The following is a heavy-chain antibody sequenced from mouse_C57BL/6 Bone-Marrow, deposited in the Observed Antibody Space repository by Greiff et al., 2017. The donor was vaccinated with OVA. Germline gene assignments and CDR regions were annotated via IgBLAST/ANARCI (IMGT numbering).Heavy chain of an antibody. J-gene: IGHJ4*01. Sequence: QVQLQQSGAELVRPGASVTLSCKASGYTFTDYEMHWVKQTPVHGLEWIGAIDPETGGTAYNQKFKGKAILTADKSSSTAYMELRSLTSEDSAVYYCTKEYDNYAMDYWGQGTSVTVSS. CDR1: GYTFTDYE. D-gene: IGHD2-14*01. CDR3: TKEYDNYAMDY. CDR2: IDPETGGT. V-gene: IGHV1-15*01.